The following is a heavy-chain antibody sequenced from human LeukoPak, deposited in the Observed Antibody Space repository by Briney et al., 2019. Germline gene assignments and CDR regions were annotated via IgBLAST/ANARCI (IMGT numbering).Heavy chain of an antibody. V-gene: IGHV4-39*07. CDR1: GGSISSSSYY. Sequence: PSETLSLTCTVSGGSISSSSYYWGWIRQPAGKGLEWIGRIFTNEYTDYNPSLKSRVAMSQDTSKNQFSLKLHSVTAPDTALYYCARDQHYSDSTAHDYWGQGILVTVSS. J-gene: IGHJ4*02. CDR3: ARDQHYSDSTAHDY. CDR2: IFTNEYT. D-gene: IGHD3-22*01.